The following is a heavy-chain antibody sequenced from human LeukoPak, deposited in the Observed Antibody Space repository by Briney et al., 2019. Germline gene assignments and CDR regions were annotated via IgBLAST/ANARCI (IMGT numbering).Heavy chain of an antibody. CDR2: IYYGGRT. J-gene: IGHJ4*02. D-gene: IGHD1-26*01. CDR1: GGSIGSHY. CDR3: SRESGAFCPFGY. Sequence: SETLSLTCTVSGGSIGSHYWNWIRQPPGKGLEWIGYIYYGGRTNYNPSLKSRVTISVDTSKSQFSLKLTSVSAADTAVYYCSRESGAFCPFGYWGQGTLVTVSS. V-gene: IGHV4-59*11.